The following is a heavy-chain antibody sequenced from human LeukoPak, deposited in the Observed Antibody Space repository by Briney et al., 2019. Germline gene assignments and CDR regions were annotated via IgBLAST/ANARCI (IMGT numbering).Heavy chain of an antibody. V-gene: IGHV3-21*01. CDR3: ARDGITMVRGVNYY. D-gene: IGHD3-10*01. Sequence: GGSLRLSCAASGFTFSSYSMNWVRQAPGKGLEWVSSISSSSSYIYYADSVKGRFTISRDNAKNSLYLQMNSLRAEDTAVYYCARDGITMVRGVNYYWGQGTLVTVSS. CDR2: ISSSSSYI. CDR1: GFTFSSYS. J-gene: IGHJ4*02.